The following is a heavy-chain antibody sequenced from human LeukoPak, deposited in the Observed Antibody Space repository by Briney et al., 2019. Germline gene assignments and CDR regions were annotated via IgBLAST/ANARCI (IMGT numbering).Heavy chain of an antibody. D-gene: IGHD3-10*01. V-gene: IGHV1-46*01. J-gene: IGHJ4*02. Sequence: GASVKVSCKASGYTFTSYYIVWVRQAPGQGLEWMGRIDPSGGSTSYAQKFQGRVTMTRGTSTSTVYMELSSLISEDTAVYYCARNSGSGFDYWGQGTRVTVSS. CDR3: ARNSGSGFDY. CDR1: GYTFTSYY. CDR2: IDPSGGST.